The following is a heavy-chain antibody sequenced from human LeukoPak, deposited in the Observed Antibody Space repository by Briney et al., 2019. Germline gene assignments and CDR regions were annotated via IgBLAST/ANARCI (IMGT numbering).Heavy chain of an antibody. CDR1: GGSISSYY. J-gene: IGHJ4*02. CDR2: IYYSGST. D-gene: IGHD5-18*01. Sequence: SETLSLTCTVSGGSISSYYWSWIRQPPGEGLEWIGYIYYSGSTNYNPSLKSRVTISVDTSKNQFSLKLSSVTAADTAVYYCAREFVDTAMDKAGLSFDYWGQGTLVTVSS. V-gene: IGHV4-59*12. CDR3: AREFVDTAMDKAGLSFDY.